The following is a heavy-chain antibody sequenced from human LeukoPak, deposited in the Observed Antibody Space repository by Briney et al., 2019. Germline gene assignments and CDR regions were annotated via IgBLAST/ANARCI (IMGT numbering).Heavy chain of an antibody. V-gene: IGHV4-30-2*01. D-gene: IGHD6-13*01. CDR2: IYHSGST. CDR1: GGSISSGGYS. CDR3: ARDCPGGSSLDY. J-gene: IGHJ4*02. Sequence: NTSETLSLTCVVSGGSISSGGYSWSWIRQPPGKGLEWIGYIYHSGSTYYNPSLKSRVTISVDTSKNQFSLKLSSVTAADTAVYYCARDCPGGSSLDYWGQGTLVTVSS.